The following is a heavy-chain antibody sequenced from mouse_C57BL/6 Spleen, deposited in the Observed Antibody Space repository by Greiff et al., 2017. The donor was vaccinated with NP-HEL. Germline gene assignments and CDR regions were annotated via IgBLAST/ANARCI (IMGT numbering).Heavy chain of an antibody. Sequence: EVQGVESGGGLVKPGGSLKLSCAASGFTFSSYAMSWVRQTPEKRLEWVATISDGGSYTYYPDNVKGRFTISRDNAKNNLYLQMSHLKSEDTAMYYCARATTVVAPRGYFDYWGQGTTLTVSS. CDR3: ARATTVVAPRGYFDY. J-gene: IGHJ2*01. CDR1: GFTFSSYA. V-gene: IGHV5-4*01. D-gene: IGHD1-1*01. CDR2: ISDGGSYT.